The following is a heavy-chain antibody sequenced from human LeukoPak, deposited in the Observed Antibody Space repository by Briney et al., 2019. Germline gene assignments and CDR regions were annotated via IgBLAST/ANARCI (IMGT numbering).Heavy chain of an antibody. J-gene: IGHJ6*03. Sequence: ASVKVSCKASGYTFTSYYMHWVRQAPGQGLEWMGIINPSGGSTSYAQKFQGRVTMTRDMSTSTVYMELRSLRSEDTAVYYCASTNCSSTSCYGLYYYYYMDVWGKGTTV. CDR3: ASTNCSSTSCYGLYYYYYMDV. D-gene: IGHD2-2*01. CDR1: GYTFTSYY. V-gene: IGHV1-46*01. CDR2: INPSGGST.